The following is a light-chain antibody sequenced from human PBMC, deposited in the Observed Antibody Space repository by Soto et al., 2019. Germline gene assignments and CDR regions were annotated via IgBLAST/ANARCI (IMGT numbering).Light chain of an antibody. V-gene: IGKV1-5*01. CDR2: DAS. J-gene: IGKJ1*01. Sequence: DIPMTQSPSTLSASVGDRVTITCRASQSISSWLAWYQQKPGKAPKLLIYDASSLESGVPSRFSGSGSGTEFTLTFSSLQPDDFATYYCQQYDSYPWTFGQGTKVEIK. CDR1: QSISSW. CDR3: QQYDSYPWT.